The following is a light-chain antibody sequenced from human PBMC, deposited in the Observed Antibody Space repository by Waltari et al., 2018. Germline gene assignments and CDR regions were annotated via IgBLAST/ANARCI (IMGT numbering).Light chain of an antibody. CDR3: QHYVTLPAT. CDR1: QSLSRP. V-gene: IGKV3-20*01. Sequence: EIVLTQSPGTLSLSHGERATLSCRTSQSLSRPLAWYQQKPGQAPRLLIYDASRRATGIPDRFIGSGSGTDFSLTISRLEPEDFAVYYCQHYVTLPATFGQGTRVELK. J-gene: IGKJ1*01. CDR2: DAS.